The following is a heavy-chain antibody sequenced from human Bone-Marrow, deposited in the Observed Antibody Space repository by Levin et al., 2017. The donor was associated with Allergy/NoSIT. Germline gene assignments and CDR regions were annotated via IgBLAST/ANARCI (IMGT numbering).Heavy chain of an antibody. Sequence: QPGGSLRLSCAASGFILSSHWMSWVRQAPGKGLEWVANMKGDGSEKYYADAVKGRFTISRDNAKMSLYLQMSNLRVEDTAVYYCARDVRYGHFDYWGQGTLVTVSS. V-gene: IGHV3-7*04. CDR3: ARDVRYGHFDY. CDR1: GFILSSHW. J-gene: IGHJ4*02. CDR2: MKGDGSEK. D-gene: IGHD3-16*01.